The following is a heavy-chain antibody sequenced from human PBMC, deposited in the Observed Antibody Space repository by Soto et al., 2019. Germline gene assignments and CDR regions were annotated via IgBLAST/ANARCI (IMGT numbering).Heavy chain of an antibody. CDR2: IYYSGSS. J-gene: IGHJ5*02. D-gene: IGHD2-21*02. CDR1: GASISSYY. CDR3: TISTPFGSGGGDCYQDL. V-gene: IGHV4-59*01. Sequence: PSETLSLTCTVSGASISSYYWSWIRQHPGKGLEWIGYIYYSGSSHYNPSLKSRVTISEDTSTNQFSLKLSSVPPADTAVHYCTISTPFGSGGGDCYQDLWGHGILVTVST.